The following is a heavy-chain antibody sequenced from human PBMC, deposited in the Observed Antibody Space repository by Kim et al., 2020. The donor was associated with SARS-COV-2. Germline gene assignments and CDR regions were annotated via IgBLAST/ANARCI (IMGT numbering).Heavy chain of an antibody. D-gene: IGHD1-1*01. CDR3: AREYNGLFDY. CDR1: GYTFSSYA. V-gene: IGHV3-23*03. CDR2: INGAGSRT. J-gene: IGHJ4*02. Sequence: GGSLRLSCEASGYTFSSYAVTWVRQAPQKGLERVSFINGAGSRTFYADSVKGRFTISRDNSKNTLYLQMNSLRAEDSALYYCAREYNGLFDYWGQGTLVTVSS.